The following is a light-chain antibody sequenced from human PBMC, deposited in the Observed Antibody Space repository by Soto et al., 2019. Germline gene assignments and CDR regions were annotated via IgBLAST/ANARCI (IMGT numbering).Light chain of an antibody. CDR3: QQRTNWPPKYT. V-gene: IGKV3-11*01. CDR2: DAS. Sequence: EIVLTQSPDTLSLSPGERATLSCRASQSVSSYLAWYQQKPGQAPRLLIYDASNRATGIPARFSGSGSGTDFTLTINTLEPEDFAVYYCQQRTNWPPKYTFGQGTKLEIK. CDR1: QSVSSY. J-gene: IGKJ2*01.